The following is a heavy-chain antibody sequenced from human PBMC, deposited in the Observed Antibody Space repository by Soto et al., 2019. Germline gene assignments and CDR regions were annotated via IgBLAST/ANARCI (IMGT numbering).Heavy chain of an antibody. CDR3: AKVHGSGTYYNFPDY. CDR1: GFTFSTYA. CDR2: ISDNGDST. V-gene: IGHV3-23*01. J-gene: IGHJ4*02. Sequence: GGSLRLSCAASGFTFSTYAMSWVRQAPGKGLEWVPTISDNGDSTYYAASVKGRFTISRDNSKNTVYLLMNSLSAEDTAPYYCAKVHGSGTYYNFPDYWGQGTLVTVSS. D-gene: IGHD3-10*01.